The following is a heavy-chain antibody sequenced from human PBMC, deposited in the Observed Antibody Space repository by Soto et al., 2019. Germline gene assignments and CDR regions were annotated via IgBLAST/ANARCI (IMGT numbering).Heavy chain of an antibody. V-gene: IGHV4-59*01. D-gene: IGHD3-3*01. CDR3: ARENYDFWSGYSTNGVFDY. J-gene: IGHJ4*02. CDR2: IYYSGST. Sequence: SETLSLTCTVSGGSISSYYWSWIRQPPGKGLEWIGYIYYSGSTNYNPSLKSRVTISVDTSKNQFSLKLSSVTAADTAVYYCARENYDFWSGYSTNGVFDYWGQGTLVTVSS. CDR1: GGSISSYY.